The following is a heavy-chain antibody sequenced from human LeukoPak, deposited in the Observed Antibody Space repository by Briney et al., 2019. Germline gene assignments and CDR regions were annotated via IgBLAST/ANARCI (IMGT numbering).Heavy chain of an antibody. V-gene: IGHV3-30*02. CDR3: AKDSFLEWSSYYYYYMDV. CDR1: GFTFSSYG. Sequence: PGGSLRLSCAASGFTFSSYGMHWVRQAPGKGLEGVAFIRYDGSNKYYADSVKGGFTISRDNSKNTLYLQMNSLRAEDTAVYYCAKDSFLEWSSYYYYYMDVWGKGTTVTVSS. D-gene: IGHD3-3*01. J-gene: IGHJ6*03. CDR2: IRYDGSNK.